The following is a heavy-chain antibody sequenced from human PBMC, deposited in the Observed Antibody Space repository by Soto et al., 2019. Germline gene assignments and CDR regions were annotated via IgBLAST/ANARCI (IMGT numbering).Heavy chain of an antibody. Sequence: GASVKVSCKASGYTFTSYDINWVRQATGQGLELMGWMNPNSGNTGYAQKFQGRVTMTRNTSISTAYMELSSLRSEDTAVYYCARGGYDYSNYVAYYYMDVWGKGTTVTVSS. V-gene: IGHV1-8*01. J-gene: IGHJ6*03. CDR2: MNPNSGNT. D-gene: IGHD4-4*01. CDR1: GYTFTSYD. CDR3: ARGGYDYSNYVAYYYMDV.